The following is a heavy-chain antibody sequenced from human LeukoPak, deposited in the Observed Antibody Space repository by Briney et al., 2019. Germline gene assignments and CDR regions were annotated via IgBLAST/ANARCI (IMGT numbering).Heavy chain of an antibody. Sequence: PGESLRLSCAASGFTFSSYAMSWVRQALGKGLEWVSAISGSGGSTYYADSVKGRFTISRDNSKNTLYLQMNSLRAEDTAVYYCAKDGSYFDWLLFGDWGQGTLVTVSS. V-gene: IGHV3-23*01. D-gene: IGHD3-9*01. CDR1: GFTFSSYA. J-gene: IGHJ4*02. CDR3: AKDGSYFDWLLFGD. CDR2: ISGSGGST.